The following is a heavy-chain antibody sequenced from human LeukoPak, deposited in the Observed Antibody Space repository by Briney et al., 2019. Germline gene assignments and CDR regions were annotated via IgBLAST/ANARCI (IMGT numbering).Heavy chain of an antibody. CDR3: ARGLLVGNTGYYFDY. Sequence: SETLSLTCTVSSGSISSYYWSWIRQPPGKGLEWIGYIYYSGSTNYNPSLRSRVTISVDTSKNQFSLKLSSVTAADTAVYYCARGLLVGNTGYYFDYWGQGTLVTVSS. CDR2: IYYSGST. D-gene: IGHD1-26*01. CDR1: SGSISSYY. J-gene: IGHJ4*02. V-gene: IGHV4-59*01.